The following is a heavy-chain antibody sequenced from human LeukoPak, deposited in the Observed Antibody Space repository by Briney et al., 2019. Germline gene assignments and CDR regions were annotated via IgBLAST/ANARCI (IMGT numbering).Heavy chain of an antibody. V-gene: IGHV4-39*01. CDR3: ARTCSSGWYDGFDI. J-gene: IGHJ3*02. CDR1: GGSISSSGYY. Sequence: SETLSLTCTVSGGSISSSGYYWGWIRQPPGKGLEWIGIIYYSGSPYYNPSLKSRVTISVDTSKNQFSLKLSSVTAADTAVYYCARTCSSGWYDGFDIWGQGTMVTVSS. D-gene: IGHD6-13*01. CDR2: IYYSGSP.